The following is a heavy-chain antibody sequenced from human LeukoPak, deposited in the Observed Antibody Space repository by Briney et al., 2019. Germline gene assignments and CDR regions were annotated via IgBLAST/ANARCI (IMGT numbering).Heavy chain of an antibody. Sequence: PSETLSLTCTVSGGSISSGDYYWSWIRQPPGKGLEWIGYIYYSGSTYYNPSLKSRVTISVDTSKNQFSLKLSSVTAADTAVYYCARDRGWYGAPGGYYYYMDVWGKGTTVTVSS. V-gene: IGHV4-30-4*01. CDR1: GGSISSGDYY. CDR3: ARDRGWYGAPGGYYYYMDV. D-gene: IGHD2-15*01. J-gene: IGHJ6*03. CDR2: IYYSGST.